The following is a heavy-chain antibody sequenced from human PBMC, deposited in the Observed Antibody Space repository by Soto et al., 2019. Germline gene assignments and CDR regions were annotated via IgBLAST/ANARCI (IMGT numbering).Heavy chain of an antibody. Sequence: GESLKISCTASGFTFGDYAMSWFRQAPGKGLEWVGFIRSKAYGGTTHYAASVKGRFTISRDDSKSIAYLQMNSLKTEDTAVYYCSTNYYDSSGYDNWFDPWGQGTLVTVSS. V-gene: IGHV3-49*03. CDR2: IRSKAYGGTT. D-gene: IGHD3-22*01. CDR3: STNYYDSSGYDNWFDP. CDR1: GFTFGDYA. J-gene: IGHJ5*02.